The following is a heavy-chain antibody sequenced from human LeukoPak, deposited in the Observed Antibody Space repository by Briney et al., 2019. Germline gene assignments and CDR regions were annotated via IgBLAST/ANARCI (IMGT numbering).Heavy chain of an antibody. Sequence: GGSLRLSCAASGFTFSDYYMSWIRQAPGKGLEWVSYISSSGSTIYYADSVKGRFTISRDNAKNSLYLQMNSLRAEDTAMYYCAGVRFLERSQYYFDYWGQGTLVTVSS. D-gene: IGHD3-3*01. J-gene: IGHJ4*02. CDR2: ISSSGSTI. CDR1: GFTFSDYY. V-gene: IGHV3-11*04. CDR3: AGVRFLERSQYYFDY.